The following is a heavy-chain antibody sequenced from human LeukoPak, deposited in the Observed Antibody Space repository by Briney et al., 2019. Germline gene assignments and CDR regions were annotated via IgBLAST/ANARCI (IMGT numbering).Heavy chain of an antibody. CDR2: MNPNSGNT. V-gene: IGHV1-8*03. Sequence: ASVKVSCKASGYTFTSYDINWVRQATGQGLEWMGWMNPNSGNTGYAQKFQGRVTITRNTSISTAYMELSSLRSEDTAVYYCAGGGTRRYWFDPWGQGTLVTVSS. CDR1: GYTFTSYD. CDR3: AGGGTRRYWFDP. J-gene: IGHJ5*02. D-gene: IGHD1-7*01.